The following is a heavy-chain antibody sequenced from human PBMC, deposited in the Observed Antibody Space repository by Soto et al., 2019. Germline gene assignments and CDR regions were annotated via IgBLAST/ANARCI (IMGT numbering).Heavy chain of an antibody. J-gene: IGHJ4*02. CDR3: ARGLPVNRLKLVEMATIPYYFDY. CDR2: INHSGST. V-gene: IGHV4-34*01. D-gene: IGHD5-12*01. CDR1: GGSFSGYY. Sequence: QVQLQQWGAGLLKPSETLSLTCAVYGGSFSGYYWSWIRQPPGKGLEWIGEINHSGSTNYNPSLKSRVTISVDTSKNQFSLKLSSVTAADTAVYYCARGLPVNRLKLVEMATIPYYFDYRGQGTLVTVSS.